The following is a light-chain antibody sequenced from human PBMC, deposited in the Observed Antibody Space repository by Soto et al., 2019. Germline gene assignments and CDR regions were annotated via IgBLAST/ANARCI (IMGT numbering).Light chain of an antibody. Sequence: QSVLTQSPSASGTPGQRVTISCSGSSSNIGSSTVSWYQQLPGTAPKLLIYSNDQGPSGVPVRFSGSKSGTSASLAISGLQSEDEADYYCAAWDDSLNAVVFGGGTKLTVL. J-gene: IGLJ2*01. CDR1: SSNIGSST. V-gene: IGLV1-44*01. CDR3: AAWDDSLNAVV. CDR2: SND.